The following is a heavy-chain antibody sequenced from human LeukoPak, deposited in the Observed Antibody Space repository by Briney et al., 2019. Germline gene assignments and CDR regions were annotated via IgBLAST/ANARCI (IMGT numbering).Heavy chain of an antibody. J-gene: IGHJ5*02. D-gene: IGHD2-15*01. CDR1: GYTLTELS. CDR2: FDPEEGET. V-gene: IGHV1-24*01. Sequence: ASVKVSCKVSGYTLTELSMHWVRQAPGKGLEWMGGFDPEEGETIYAQKLQDRVTMTTDTSTTTAYMELRSLTSDDTAVYYCARAGAVVDNWFDPWGQGTLVTVSS. CDR3: ARAGAVVDNWFDP.